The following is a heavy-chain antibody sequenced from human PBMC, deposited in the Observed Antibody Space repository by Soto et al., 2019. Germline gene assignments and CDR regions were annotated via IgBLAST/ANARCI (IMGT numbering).Heavy chain of an antibody. CDR1: GGSISSGDYY. CDR3: ARSTPYYDSSGYETPYYFDY. J-gene: IGHJ4*02. V-gene: IGHV4-30-4*01. CDR2: IYYSGST. Sequence: QVQLQESGPGLVKPSQTLSLTCTVSGGSISSGDYYWSWIRQPPGKGLEWIGYIYYSGSTYYNPSLKSRVTISVDTSKNQFSLKLSSVTAADTAVYYCARSTPYYDSSGYETPYYFDYWGQGTLVTVSS. D-gene: IGHD3-22*01.